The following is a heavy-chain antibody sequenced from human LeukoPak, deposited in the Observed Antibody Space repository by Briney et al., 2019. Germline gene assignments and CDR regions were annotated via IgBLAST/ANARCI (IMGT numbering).Heavy chain of an antibody. CDR1: GYTFTSYG. V-gene: IGHV1-18*01. CDR2: ISAYNGNT. Sequence: ASVKVSCKASGYTFTSYGIRWVRQAPGQGLEWMGWISAYNGNTNYAQKLQGRVTMTTDTSTSTAYMELRSLRSDDTAVYYCASERAGRSSGWYYFDYWGQGTLVTVSS. D-gene: IGHD6-19*01. J-gene: IGHJ4*02. CDR3: ASERAGRSSGWYYFDY.